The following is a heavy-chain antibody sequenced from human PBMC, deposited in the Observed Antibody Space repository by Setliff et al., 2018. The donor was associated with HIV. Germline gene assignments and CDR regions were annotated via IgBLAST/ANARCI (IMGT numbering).Heavy chain of an antibody. CDR3: VRDPRFSGYAQAFDF. CDR1: GYTFTYLF. CDR2: INPKSGDT. J-gene: IGHJ4*02. V-gene: IGHV1-2*02. Sequence: GASVKVSCKASGYTFTYLFIHWVRLAPGRGLEWMGVINPKSGDTNYAQKFQGRVTMTRDTSISTAYMEQDRLGSDDTAVYYCVRDPRFSGYAQAFDFWGQGSLVTVSS. D-gene: IGHD5-12*01.